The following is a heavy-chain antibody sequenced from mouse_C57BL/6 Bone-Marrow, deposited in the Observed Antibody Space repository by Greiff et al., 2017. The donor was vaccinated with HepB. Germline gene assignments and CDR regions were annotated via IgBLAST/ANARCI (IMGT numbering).Heavy chain of an antibody. CDR1: GYTFTSYG. CDR3: ARKGITTVVAPFAY. J-gene: IGHJ3*01. D-gene: IGHD1-1*01. CDR2: IYPRSGNT. V-gene: IGHV1-81*01. Sequence: QVQLKQSGAELARPGASVKLSCKASGYTFTSYGISWVKQRTGQGLEWIGEIYPRSGNTYYNEKFKGKATLTADKSSSTAYMELRSLTSEDSAVYFCARKGITTVVAPFAYWGQGTRVTVSA.